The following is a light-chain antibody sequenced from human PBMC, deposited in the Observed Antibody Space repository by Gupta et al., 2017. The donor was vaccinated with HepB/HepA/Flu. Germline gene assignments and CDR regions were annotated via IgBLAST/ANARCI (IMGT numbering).Light chain of an antibody. CDR2: DAS. CDR3: QQRSNSYT. CDR1: QSVSSY. V-gene: IGKV3-11*01. J-gene: IGKJ2*01. Sequence: DILLTQSPATLSLSPGERATLSCRASQSVSSYLDWYQQKPGQAPRLLIDDASNRSTGIPARFSGSGSGTDFTITSSSLAPEDVAVYYCQQRSNSYTFGQGTKLEIK.